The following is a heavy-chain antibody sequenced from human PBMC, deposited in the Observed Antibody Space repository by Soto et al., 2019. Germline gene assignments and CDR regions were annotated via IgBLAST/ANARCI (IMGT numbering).Heavy chain of an antibody. CDR2: IWYDGSNK. CDR3: ARGEGIFDY. J-gene: IGHJ4*02. CDR1: GFTFSSYG. D-gene: IGHD6-13*01. V-gene: IGHV3-33*01. Sequence: ESGGGVVQPGRSLRLSCAASGFTFSSYGMHWVRQAPGRGLEWVAVIWYDGSNKYYADSVKGRFTISRDNSKNTLYLQMNSLRAEDTAVYYCARGEGIFDYWGQGTLVTVSS.